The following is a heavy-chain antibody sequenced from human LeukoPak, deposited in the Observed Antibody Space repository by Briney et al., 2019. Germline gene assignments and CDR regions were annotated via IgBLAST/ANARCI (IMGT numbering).Heavy chain of an antibody. Sequence: PSETLSLTCTVSGGSFSSSNYFWVWIRQPPGKGLEWIGSIYYSGNSYYNPSLKSRVTISVDTSKNHFSLKLRSVMAADTAVYYCARHGNVVVVPAAKGFDYWGKGTQVTVSS. D-gene: IGHD2-2*01. J-gene: IGHJ4*02. V-gene: IGHV4-39*01. CDR3: ARHGNVVVVPAAKGFDY. CDR1: GGSFSSSNYF. CDR2: IYYSGNS.